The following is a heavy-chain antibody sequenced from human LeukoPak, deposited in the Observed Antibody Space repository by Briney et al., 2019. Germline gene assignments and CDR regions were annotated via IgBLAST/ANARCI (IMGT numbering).Heavy chain of an antibody. CDR3: AKGTYYGSGSYDY. CDR2: ISGSGGST. CDR1: GFTFSSYG. V-gene: IGHV3-23*01. D-gene: IGHD3-10*01. Sequence: PGGSLRLSCAASGFTFSSYGMSWVRQAPGKGLEWVSAISGSGGSTYYADSVKGRFTISRDNSKNTLYLQMNSLRAEDTAVYYCAKGTYYGSGSYDYWGQGTLVTVSS. J-gene: IGHJ4*02.